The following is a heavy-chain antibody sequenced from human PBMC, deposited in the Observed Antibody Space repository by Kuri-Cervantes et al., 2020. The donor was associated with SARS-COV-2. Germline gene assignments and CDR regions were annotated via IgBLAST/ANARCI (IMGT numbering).Heavy chain of an antibody. J-gene: IGHJ3*02. CDR3: ARVTGDLGVGAFDI. Sequence: SLKISCAASGFTFDDYAMHWVRQAPGKGLEWVSGISWNSGSIGYADSVKGRFTISRDNAKNSLYLQMNSLRAEDMALYYCARVTGDLGVGAFDIWGQGTMVTVSS. V-gene: IGHV3-9*03. D-gene: IGHD7-27*01. CDR1: GFTFDDYA. CDR2: ISWNSGSI.